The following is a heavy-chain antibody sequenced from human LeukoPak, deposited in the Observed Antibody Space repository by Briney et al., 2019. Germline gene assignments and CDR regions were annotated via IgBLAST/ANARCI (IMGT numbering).Heavy chain of an antibody. D-gene: IGHD5-18*01. CDR3: ARDVDTAMGYYYYMDV. CDR2: ISAYNGNT. J-gene: IGHJ6*03. Sequence: GASVKVSCKASGYTFTSYGISWVRQAPGQGLEWMGWISAYNGNTNYAQKLQGRVTMTTDTSTSTAYMELRSLRSDDTAVYYCARDVDTAMGYYYYMDVWGKGTTVTVSS. CDR1: GYTFTSYG. V-gene: IGHV1-18*01.